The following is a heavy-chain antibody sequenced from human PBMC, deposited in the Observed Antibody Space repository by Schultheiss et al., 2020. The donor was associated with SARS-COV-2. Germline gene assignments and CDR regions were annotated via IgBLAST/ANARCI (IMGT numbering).Heavy chain of an antibody. J-gene: IGHJ4*02. CDR3: AREEDYDSSGSYDY. CDR2: IYYSGST. CDR1: GGSISSSY. D-gene: IGHD3-22*01. V-gene: IGHV4-59*12. Sequence: SETLSLTCTVSGGSISSSYWSWIRQPPGKGLEWIGYIYYSGSTNYNPSLKSRVTISVDTSKNQFSLKLSSVTAADTAVYYCAREEDYDSSGSYDYWGQGTLVTVSS.